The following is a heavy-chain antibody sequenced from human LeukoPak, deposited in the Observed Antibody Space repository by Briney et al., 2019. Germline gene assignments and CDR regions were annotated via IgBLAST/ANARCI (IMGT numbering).Heavy chain of an antibody. CDR3: ARVPDSSGTDDAFDI. CDR2: INPNSGAT. Sequence: ASVKVSCKASGYSFTAYYIHWLRQAPGQGLEWMGWINPNSGATKYAQEFQDRVTVTRDMSTSTVYMELSSLRSEDTAVYYCARVPDSSGTDDAFDIWGQGTMVTVSS. V-gene: IGHV1-2*02. CDR1: GYSFTAYY. J-gene: IGHJ3*02. D-gene: IGHD3-22*01.